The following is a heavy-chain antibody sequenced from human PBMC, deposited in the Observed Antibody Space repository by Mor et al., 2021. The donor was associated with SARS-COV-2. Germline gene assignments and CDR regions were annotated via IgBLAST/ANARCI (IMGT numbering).Heavy chain of an antibody. D-gene: IGHD7-27*01. J-gene: IGHJ4*02. V-gene: IGHV5-51*01. CDR3: ARHEHWGSPWLD. Sequence: MGIISPGDSDTTYSPSFQGQVTISADKSSSTAYLQWSSLKASDTAMYYCARHEHWGSPWLDLGQGTLVTVSS. CDR2: ISPGDSDT.